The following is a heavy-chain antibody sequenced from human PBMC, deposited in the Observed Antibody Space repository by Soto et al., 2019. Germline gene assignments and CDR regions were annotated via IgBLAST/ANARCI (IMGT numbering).Heavy chain of an antibody. V-gene: IGHV3-30*18. CDR3: AKDAYYGSSGYYYYFDY. J-gene: IGHJ4*02. D-gene: IGHD3-22*01. CDR2: ISSDGSDK. CDR1: RFTFSNYG. Sequence: GGSLRLSCAASRFTFSNYGMHWVRQVPGKGLEWVAVISSDGSDKDYVDSVKGRFTVSRDNIRNTLYLQMNNLRADDTAVYYCAKDAYYGSSGYYYYFDYWGQGTLVTVSP.